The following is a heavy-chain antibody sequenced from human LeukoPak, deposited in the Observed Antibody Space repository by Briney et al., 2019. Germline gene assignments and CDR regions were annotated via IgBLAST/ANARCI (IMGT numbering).Heavy chain of an antibody. CDR3: ARQDIGSGYYDY. CDR2: IYYSGST. Sequence: SETLSPTCTVSGGSISSSSYYWGWIRQPPGKGLEWIGSIYYSGSTYYNPSLKSRVTISVDTSKNQFSLKVSSVTAADTAVYYCARQDIGSGYYDYWGQGTLVTVSS. D-gene: IGHD3-22*01. J-gene: IGHJ4*02. V-gene: IGHV4-39*01. CDR1: GGSISSSSYY.